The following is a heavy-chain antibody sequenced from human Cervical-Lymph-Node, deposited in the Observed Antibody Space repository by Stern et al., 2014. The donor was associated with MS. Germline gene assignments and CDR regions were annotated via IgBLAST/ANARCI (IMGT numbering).Heavy chain of an antibody. V-gene: IGHV3-9*01. Sequence: EVQLVESGGGLVQPGRSLRLSCVASGFTFDEYAMHWVRQAPGKGLEWVSGISWNSGAIGYADSVKGRFTISRDNSKYSLFLQMNSLRPEDTAFYYCAKEKSHYDDYRYFDYWGQGALVTVSS. CDR3: AKEKSHYDDYRYFDY. CDR1: GFTFDEYA. D-gene: IGHD4-17*01. CDR2: ISWNSGAI. J-gene: IGHJ4*02.